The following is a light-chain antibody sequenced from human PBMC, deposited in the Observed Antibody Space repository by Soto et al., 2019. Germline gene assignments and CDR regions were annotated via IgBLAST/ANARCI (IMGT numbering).Light chain of an antibody. CDR1: QKVNNY. CDR2: GAS. J-gene: IGKJ5*01. CDR3: QQYGSSPIT. Sequence: EIVLTQSPTTLSLSPGERATLSCRASQKVNNYLAWYQQKPGQSPSLLMYGASSRATGTPDRFSGSGSGTDFTLTISRLEPEDFAVYYCQQYGSSPITFGQGTRLEIK. V-gene: IGKV3-20*01.